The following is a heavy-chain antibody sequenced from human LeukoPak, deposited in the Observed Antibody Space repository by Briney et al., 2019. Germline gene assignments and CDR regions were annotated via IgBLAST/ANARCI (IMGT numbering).Heavy chain of an antibody. D-gene: IGHD3-22*01. CDR3: ARHINTYYYDSSGNGRAFDI. J-gene: IGHJ3*02. V-gene: IGHV5-51*01. CDR2: IYPGDSDT. CDR1: GYSFTSYW. Sequence: GESLKISCKGSGYSFTSYWIGWVRQMPGKGLGWMGIIYPGDSDTRYSPSFQGQVTISADKSISHAYLQWSSLKASDTAMYYCARHINTYYYDSSGNGRAFDIWGQGTMVTVSS.